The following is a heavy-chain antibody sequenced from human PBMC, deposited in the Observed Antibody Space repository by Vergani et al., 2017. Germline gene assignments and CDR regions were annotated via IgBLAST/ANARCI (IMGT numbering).Heavy chain of an antibody. CDR1: GFTFSSYS. CDR2: ISSSSSTI. V-gene: IGHV3-48*01. J-gene: IGHJ4*02. D-gene: IGHD1-7*01. Sequence: EVQLVESGGGLVQPGGSLRLSCVTSGFTFSSYSMKWVRQAPGKGLEWVSYISSSSSTIYYADSVRGRFTISRDSGENSMYLQMNSLRVEDTAVYYCARGDSANFGRYFEHWGKGVLVTVSS. CDR3: ARGDSANFGRYFEH.